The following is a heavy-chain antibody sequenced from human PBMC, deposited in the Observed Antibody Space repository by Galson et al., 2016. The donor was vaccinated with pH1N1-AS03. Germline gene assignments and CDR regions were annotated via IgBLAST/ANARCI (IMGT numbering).Heavy chain of an antibody. Sequence: PALVKPPQTLTLTCTFSGFSLSTSGMCVSWIRQPPGKALEWLALIDWDDDKYYSTSLKARLTISKDTSKNQVVLTVTNMDPVDTGTYYCARTLNYNSGLGVWGPGAAVTVSS. CDR3: ARTLNYNSGLGV. CDR2: IDWDDDK. J-gene: IGHJ6*02. V-gene: IGHV2-70*01. D-gene: IGHD5-24*01. CDR1: GFSLSTSGMC.